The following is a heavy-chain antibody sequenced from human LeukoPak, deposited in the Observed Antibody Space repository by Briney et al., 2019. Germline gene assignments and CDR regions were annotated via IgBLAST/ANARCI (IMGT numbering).Heavy chain of an antibody. J-gene: IGHJ4*02. CDR3: AGDPRPSYDSSDYYYPGDY. Sequence: ASVKVSCEASGYTFTSYYMHWVRQAPGQGLEWMAIINPSGGSTRYAQKFQGRVTMTRDTSTSTVYMELSSLRSEDTAVYYCAGDPRPSYDSSDYYYPGDYWGQGTLVTVSS. D-gene: IGHD3-22*01. CDR2: INPSGGST. CDR1: GYTFTSYY. V-gene: IGHV1-46*01.